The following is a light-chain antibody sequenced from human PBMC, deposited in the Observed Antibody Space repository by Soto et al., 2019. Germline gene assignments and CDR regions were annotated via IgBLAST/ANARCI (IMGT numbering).Light chain of an antibody. CDR3: QEYYSAPLT. CDR1: QGISNN. V-gene: IGKV1-27*01. Sequence: DIQMTQSPSSLSASVGDRVTITCRASQGISNNLAWYQQKPGEVPNLLIYTASTLQSGVPSRFSGSGSGTDFTLTIRSLQPEDVATYYCQEYYSAPLTFGQGTKVEIK. CDR2: TAS. J-gene: IGKJ1*01.